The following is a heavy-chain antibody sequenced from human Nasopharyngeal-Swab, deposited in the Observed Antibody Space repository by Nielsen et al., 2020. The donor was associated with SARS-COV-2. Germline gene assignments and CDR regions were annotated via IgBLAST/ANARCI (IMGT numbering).Heavy chain of an antibody. J-gene: IGHJ4*02. CDR1: DGSISSGGYY. Sequence: SETLSLTCTVSDGSISSGGYYWSWIRQHPGKGLEWIGYIYYSGSTYYNPSLKSRVTISVDTSKNQFSLKLSSVTAADTAVYYCASVRRTIFGVVSSFDYWGQGTLVTVSS. CDR3: ASVRRTIFGVVSSFDY. V-gene: IGHV4-31*03. CDR2: IYYSGST. D-gene: IGHD3-3*01.